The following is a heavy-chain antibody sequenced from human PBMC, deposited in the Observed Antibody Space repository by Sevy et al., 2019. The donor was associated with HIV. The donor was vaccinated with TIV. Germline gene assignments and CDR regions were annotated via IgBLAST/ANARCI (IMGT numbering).Heavy chain of an antibody. Sequence: GESLKISCKGSGYSFTSYWIGWVRQMPGKGLEWMGIIYPGDSDTRYSPSFQGQVTNSADKSISTAYLQWSSLKASDTAMYYCARPGLNYGNGMDVWGQGTTVTVSS. CDR3: ARPGLNYGNGMDV. J-gene: IGHJ6*02. D-gene: IGHD4-17*01. CDR1: GYSFTSYW. V-gene: IGHV5-51*01. CDR2: IYPGDSDT.